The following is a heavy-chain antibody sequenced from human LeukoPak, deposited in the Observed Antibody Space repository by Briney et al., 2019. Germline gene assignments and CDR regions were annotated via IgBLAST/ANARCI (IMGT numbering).Heavy chain of an antibody. CDR2: LYSDGGRT. V-gene: IGHV3-74*01. CDR1: GFTFSTYW. D-gene: IGHD3-10*01. Sequence: PGGSLRLSCAASGFTFSTYWMHWVRQAPGKGLVWLSRLYSDGGRTTYADSVKGRFTISGDNAKNTLYLQMNSLRAEDTAVYYCARIADYGSGFELWGQGTLVTVSS. CDR3: ARIADYGSGFEL. J-gene: IGHJ4*02.